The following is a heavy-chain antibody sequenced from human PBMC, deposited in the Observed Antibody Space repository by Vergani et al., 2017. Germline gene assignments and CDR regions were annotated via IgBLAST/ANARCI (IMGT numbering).Heavy chain of an antibody. D-gene: IGHD1-26*01. CDR1: GFTVSSNY. V-gene: IGHV3-66*02. Sequence: EVQLVESGGGLVQPGGSLRLSCAASGFTVSSNYMSWVRQAPGKGLEWVSVIYSGGSTYYADSVKGRFTISRDNSKNTLYLQINSLRAEDTAVYYCARDVGAREFYYYGMDVWGQGTTVTVSS. CDR2: IYSGGST. J-gene: IGHJ6*02. CDR3: ARDVGAREFYYYGMDV.